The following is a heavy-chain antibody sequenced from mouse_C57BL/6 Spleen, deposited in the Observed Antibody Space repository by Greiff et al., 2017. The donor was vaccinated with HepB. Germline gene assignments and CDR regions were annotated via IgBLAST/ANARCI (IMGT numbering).Heavy chain of an antibody. CDR2: ISSGSSTI. Sequence: EVKVVESGGGLVKPGGSLKLSCAASGFTFSDYGMHWVRQAPEKGLEWVAYISSGSSTIYYADTVKGRFTISRDNAKNTLFLQMTSLRSEDTAMYYCARGVLLRVYAMDYWGQGTSVTVSS. CDR1: GFTFSDYG. CDR3: ARGVLLRVYAMDY. V-gene: IGHV5-17*01. J-gene: IGHJ4*01. D-gene: IGHD1-1*01.